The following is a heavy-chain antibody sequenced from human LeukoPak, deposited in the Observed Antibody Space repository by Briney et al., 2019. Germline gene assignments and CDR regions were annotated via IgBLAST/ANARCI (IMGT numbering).Heavy chain of an antibody. J-gene: IGHJ4*02. Sequence: PGKYLRLSCAASGFSISSYAMHWVRQAPGKGLEWVAVISYDGSNKYYADSVKGRFTISRDNSKNTLYLQMNSLRAEDTAVYYCARGDQLELTPPIDYWGQGTLVTVSS. D-gene: IGHD1-1*01. CDR3: ARGDQLELTPPIDY. CDR2: ISYDGSNK. CDR1: GFSISSYA. V-gene: IGHV3-30*01.